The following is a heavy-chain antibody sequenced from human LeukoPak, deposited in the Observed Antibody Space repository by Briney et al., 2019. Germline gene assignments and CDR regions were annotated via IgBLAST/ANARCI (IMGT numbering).Heavy chain of an antibody. Sequence: SQTLSLTCTVSGGSISSGGYYRSWIRQHPGKGLEWIGYIYYSGSTYYNPSLKSRVTISVDTSKNQFSLKLSSVTAADTAVYYCARDRGYDFWSGYQGEYYFDYWGQGTLLTVSS. CDR3: ARDRGYDFWSGYQGEYYFDY. V-gene: IGHV4-31*03. J-gene: IGHJ4*02. CDR2: IYYSGST. CDR1: GGSISSGGYY. D-gene: IGHD3-3*01.